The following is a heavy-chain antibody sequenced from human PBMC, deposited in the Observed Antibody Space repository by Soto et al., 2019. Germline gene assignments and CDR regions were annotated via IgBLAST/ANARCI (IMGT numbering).Heavy chain of an antibody. CDR2: TYYRSKWYN. V-gene: IGHV6-1*01. J-gene: IGHJ4*02. CDR3: ASVYPSRAPYSSSWPIDY. CDR1: GDSVSSNSAA. D-gene: IGHD6-13*01. Sequence: PSQTLSLTCAISGDSVSSNSAAWNWIRQSPSRGLEWLGRTYYRSKWYNDYAVSVKSRITINPDTSKNQFSLQLNSVTPEDTAVYYCASVYPSRAPYSSSWPIDYWGQGTLVTVSS.